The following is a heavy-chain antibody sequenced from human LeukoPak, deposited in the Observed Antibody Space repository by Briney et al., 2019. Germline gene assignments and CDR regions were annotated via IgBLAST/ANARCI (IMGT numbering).Heavy chain of an antibody. CDR2: SHPINSDT. CDR3: ARHQYYYDSSGNYGWFDS. Sequence: GESLKISCKGSGFNFTAYWIAWVRQMPGKGLEWMGISHPINSDTKYSPSFQGQVTISADKSSSTAYPQWNSLKASDTAMYYCARHQYYYDSSGNYGWFDSWGQGTLVTVSS. D-gene: IGHD3-22*01. V-gene: IGHV5-51*01. J-gene: IGHJ5*01. CDR1: GFNFTAYW.